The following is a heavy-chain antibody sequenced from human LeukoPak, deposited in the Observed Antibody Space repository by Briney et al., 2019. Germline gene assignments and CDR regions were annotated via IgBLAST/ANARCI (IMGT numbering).Heavy chain of an antibody. CDR3: ANPNSSGFYFSIRFDY. V-gene: IGHV3-23*01. D-gene: IGHD3-22*01. Sequence: TGGSLRLSCTASGFTFSSYAMSWVRQAPGKGLEWVSVMSGSGGTTYYADSVKGRFTVSGDNSKNTLYLQMNSLRAEDTAVYYCANPNSSGFYFSIRFDYWGQGTLVTVSS. J-gene: IGHJ4*02. CDR1: GFTFSSYA. CDR2: MSGSGGTT.